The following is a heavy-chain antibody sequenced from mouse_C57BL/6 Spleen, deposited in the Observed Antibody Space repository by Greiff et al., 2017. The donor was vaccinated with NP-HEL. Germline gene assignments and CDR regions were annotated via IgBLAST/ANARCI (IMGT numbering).Heavy chain of an antibody. V-gene: IGHV1-82*01. CDR3: ARRYDQGYFDV. Sequence: VKLQQSGPELVKPGASVKISCKASGYAFSSSWMNWVKQRPGKGLEWIGRIYPGDGDTNYNGKFKGKATLTADKSSSTAYMQLSSLTSEDSAVYFCARRYDQGYFDVWGTGTTVTVSS. CDR1: GYAFSSSW. CDR2: IYPGDGDT. J-gene: IGHJ1*03. D-gene: IGHD2-14*01.